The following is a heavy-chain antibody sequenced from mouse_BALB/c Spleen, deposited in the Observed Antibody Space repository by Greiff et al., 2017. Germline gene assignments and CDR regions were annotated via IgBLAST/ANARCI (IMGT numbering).Heavy chain of an antibody. CDR2: IYPGDGDT. J-gene: IGHJ3*01. CDR1: GYTFTSYW. D-gene: IGHD1-2*01. Sequence: QVQLQQSGAELARPGASVKLSCKASGYTFTSYWMQWVKQRPGQGLEWIGAIYPGDGDTRFTQKFKGKATLTADKSSSTAYMQLSSLASEDSAVYYCARAPLRLFSWFAYWGQGTLVTVSA. V-gene: IGHV1-87*01. CDR3: ARAPLRLFSWFAY.